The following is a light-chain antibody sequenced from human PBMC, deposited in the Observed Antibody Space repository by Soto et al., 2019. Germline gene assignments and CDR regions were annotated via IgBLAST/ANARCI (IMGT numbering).Light chain of an antibody. V-gene: IGLV1-44*01. Sequence: QSVLTQPPAASGTPGQRVTISCSGSSPNFKSNTASWYQQIPGTAPKLLIYSNSQRHSGVPDRFAGSKSGTSASLAISGLQSDDEAEYYCAAWEDKMIVLVGGGTPLTVL. CDR3: AAWEDKMIVL. CDR2: SNS. J-gene: IGLJ2*01. CDR1: SPNFKSNT.